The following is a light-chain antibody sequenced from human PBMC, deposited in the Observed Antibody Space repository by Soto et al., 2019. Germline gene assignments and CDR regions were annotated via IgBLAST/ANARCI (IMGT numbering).Light chain of an antibody. CDR3: QHYDNRYRLRFT. V-gene: IGKV1-5*01. CDR1: QGISRW. Sequence: DIQMTQSPSTLSASVGDSVTITCRVSQGISRWMAWYQQKPGRAPKLLIYDAFTLQTGVPSRFIGSGSGTDFALAIRSLQADDFATYYCQHYDNRYRLRFTFGQGTKLEI. CDR2: DAF. J-gene: IGKJ2*01.